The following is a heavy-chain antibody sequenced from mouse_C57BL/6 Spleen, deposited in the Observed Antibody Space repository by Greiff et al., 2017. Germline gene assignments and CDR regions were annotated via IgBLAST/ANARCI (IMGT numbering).Heavy chain of an antibody. Sequence: QVQLQQPGAELVKPGASVKLSCKASGYTFTSYWMQWVKQRPGQGLEWIGEIDPSASSTNYNQKFKGKATLTVDTSSSTAYMQLSSLTSEDSAVYYGARYYGSSENYFDYWGQGTTLTVSS. CDR3: ARYYGSSENYFDY. V-gene: IGHV1-50*01. CDR1: GYTFTSYW. D-gene: IGHD1-1*01. CDR2: IDPSASST. J-gene: IGHJ2*01.